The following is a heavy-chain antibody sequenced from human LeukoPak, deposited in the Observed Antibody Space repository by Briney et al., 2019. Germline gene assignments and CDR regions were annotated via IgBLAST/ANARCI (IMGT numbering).Heavy chain of an antibody. V-gene: IGHV1-69*13. D-gene: IGHD6-6*01. J-gene: IGHJ4*02. CDR2: IIPIFGTA. CDR1: GGTFSSYA. CDR3: AREGEYSSSAGVY. Sequence: SVKVSCKASGGTFSSYAISWVRQAPGQGLEWMGGIIPIFGTANYAQKFQGRVTITADESTSTAYMELSSLRSEDTAVYYCAREGEYSSSAGVYWGQGTLVTASS.